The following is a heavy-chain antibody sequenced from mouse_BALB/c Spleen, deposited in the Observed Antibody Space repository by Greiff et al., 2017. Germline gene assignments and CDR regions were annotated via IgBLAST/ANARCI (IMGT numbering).Heavy chain of an antibody. D-gene: IGHD2-4*01. Sequence: EVQLVESGGGLVKPGGSLKLSCAASGFTFSSYTMSWVRQTPEKRLEWAATISSGGSYTYYPDSVKGRFTISRDNAKNTLYLQMSSLKSEDTAMYYCTRDPLYDYDGLGYAMDYWGQGTSVTVSS. J-gene: IGHJ4*01. CDR2: ISSGGSYT. CDR1: GFTFSSYT. V-gene: IGHV5-6-4*01. CDR3: TRDPLYDYDGLGYAMDY.